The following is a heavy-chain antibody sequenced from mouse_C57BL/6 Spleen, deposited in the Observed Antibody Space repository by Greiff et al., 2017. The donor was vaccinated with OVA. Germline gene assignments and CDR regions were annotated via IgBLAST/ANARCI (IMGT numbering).Heavy chain of an antibody. CDR2: IYPRSGNT. Sequence: QVQLQQSGAELARPGASVKLSCKASGYTFTSYGISWVKQRTGQGLEWIGVIYPRSGNTYYNEKFKGKATLTADKSSSTAYMELRSLTSEYSAVYFCARSYSNGAYYAMDYWGQGTSVTVSS. CDR3: ARSYSNGAYYAMDY. J-gene: IGHJ4*01. V-gene: IGHV1-81*01. CDR1: GYTFTSYG. D-gene: IGHD2-5*01.